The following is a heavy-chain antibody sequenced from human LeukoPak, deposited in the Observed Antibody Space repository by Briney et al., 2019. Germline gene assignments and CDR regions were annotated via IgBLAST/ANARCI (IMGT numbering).Heavy chain of an antibody. D-gene: IGHD4-23*01. Sequence: PSETLSLTCAVSGGSISSSTNWWSWVRQPPGKGLEWIGEVYHSGSTNYNPSLKSRVTISVDKSKNQFSLNLSSVTAADTAVYYCLYGGNSGDWVYWGQGTLVTVSS. CDR3: LYGGNSGDWVY. V-gene: IGHV4-4*02. CDR2: VYHSGST. J-gene: IGHJ4*02. CDR1: GGSISSSTNW.